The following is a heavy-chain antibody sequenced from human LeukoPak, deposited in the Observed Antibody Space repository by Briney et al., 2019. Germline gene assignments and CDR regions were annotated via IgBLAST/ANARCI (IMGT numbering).Heavy chain of an antibody. J-gene: IGHJ4*02. CDR1: GGPNRGLY. V-gene: IGHV4-59*08. CDR2: IHYSVST. CDR3: ARWYSSGSACDY. D-gene: IGHD6-19*01. Sequence: SETLALPRTVSGGPNRGLYSLCMRQPPGKGLEWIGYIHYSVSTKYNPSLKSRVTISVDTSKNQFSLKLSSVTAADTAVYYCARWYSSGSACDYWGQGTLVTVSS.